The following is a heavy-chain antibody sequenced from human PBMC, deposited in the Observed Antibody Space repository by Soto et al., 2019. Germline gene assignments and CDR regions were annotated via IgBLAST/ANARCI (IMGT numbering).Heavy chain of an antibody. J-gene: IGHJ5*02. D-gene: IGHD1-1*01. CDR2: SYYSGTT. V-gene: IGHV4-39*01. CDR3: TRPYNLNDNYFDP. Sequence: PSETLSLTCTVSGASISAPSYYLTWIRQPPWKGLAWIGRSYYSGTTSFNPSLKSRATISVDTSKNQFSPRLTSATAADTATYYSTRPYNLNDNYFDPWGPGARVTAPQ. CDR1: GASISAPSYY.